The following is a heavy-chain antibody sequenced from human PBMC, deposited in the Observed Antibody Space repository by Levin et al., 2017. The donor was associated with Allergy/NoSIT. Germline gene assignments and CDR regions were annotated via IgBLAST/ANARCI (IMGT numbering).Heavy chain of an antibody. J-gene: IGHJ4*02. CDR3: VRGGEARD. V-gene: IGHV4-38-2*01. Sequence: PSQTLSLPCVVSGYSISSGYYWGWIRQPPGKGLEWIGMTYHSGSTHFNPSLRSRVTISEDTSKNQFSLKLSSVTAADTAVYYCVRGGEARDWGQGFLVTVSS. D-gene: IGHD3-16*01. CDR1: GYSISSGYY. CDR2: TYHSGST.